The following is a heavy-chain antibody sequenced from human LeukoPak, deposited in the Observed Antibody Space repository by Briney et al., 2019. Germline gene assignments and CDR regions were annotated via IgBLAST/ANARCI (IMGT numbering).Heavy chain of an antibody. CDR2: INTNTGNP. J-gene: IGHJ4*02. CDR1: GYTFTSYA. Sequence: VASVTVSCKASGYTFTSYAMNWVRQAPGQGLEWMGWINTNTGNPTYAQGFTGRFVFSLDTSVSTAYLQISSLKAEDTAVYYCARGPPGLLWFGGNSYFDYWGQGTLVTVSS. V-gene: IGHV7-4-1*02. CDR3: ARGPPGLLWFGGNSYFDY. D-gene: IGHD3-10*01.